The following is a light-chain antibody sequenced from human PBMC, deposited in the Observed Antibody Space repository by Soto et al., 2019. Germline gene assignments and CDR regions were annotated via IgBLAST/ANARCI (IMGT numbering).Light chain of an antibody. Sequence: DIQMTQSPSSLSASVGERVTITCRASQGISNYLAWYQQKPGQVPKLLIYVASTLQSGVPSRFSGRGSGTDFSLSISSLQPEDVATYYCQNYNSAPINFGQGTQLEIK. CDR2: VAS. CDR1: QGISNY. V-gene: IGKV1-27*01. CDR3: QNYNSAPIN. J-gene: IGKJ5*01.